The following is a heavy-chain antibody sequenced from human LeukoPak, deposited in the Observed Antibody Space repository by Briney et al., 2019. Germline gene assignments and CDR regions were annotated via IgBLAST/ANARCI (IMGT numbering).Heavy chain of an antibody. D-gene: IGHD6-13*01. Sequence: GRSLRLSCAASGFTFDDYAMHWVRQAPGKGLEWVSGISWNSGSIGYADSVKRRFTISRDNAKNSLYLQMNSLRAEDTALYYCAKLTYSSIVVRRDAFDIWGQGTMVTVSS. CDR2: ISWNSGSI. J-gene: IGHJ3*02. CDR1: GFTFDDYA. CDR3: AKLTYSSIVVRRDAFDI. V-gene: IGHV3-9*01.